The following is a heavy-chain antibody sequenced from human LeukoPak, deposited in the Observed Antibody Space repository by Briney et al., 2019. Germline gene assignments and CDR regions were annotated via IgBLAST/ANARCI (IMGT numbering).Heavy chain of an antibody. D-gene: IGHD1-26*01. Sequence: GSLRLSCAASGFTFSSYAVSWVRQAPGKGLEWISGISGSGASTYYADSVKGRFTISRDDSRNTLYLQMNSLRGDDTAVYYCAKDVGKWESLHFFDYWGQGTLVTVSS. CDR3: AKDVGKWESLHFFDY. J-gene: IGHJ4*02. CDR1: GFTFSSYA. V-gene: IGHV3-23*01. CDR2: ISGSGAST.